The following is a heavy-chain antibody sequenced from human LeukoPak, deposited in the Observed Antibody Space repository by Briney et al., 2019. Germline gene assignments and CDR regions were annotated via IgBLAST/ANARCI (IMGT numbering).Heavy chain of an antibody. J-gene: IGHJ4*02. CDR2: IYYSGST. CDR1: GGSISSYY. D-gene: IGHD5-18*01. Sequence: PSETLSLTCTVSGGSISSYYWSWIRQPPGKRLEWIGYIYYSGSTNYNPSLKSRVTISVDTSKNQFSLKLSSVTAADTAVYYCAREYDSYGLDYWGQGTLVTVSS. V-gene: IGHV4-59*01. CDR3: AREYDSYGLDY.